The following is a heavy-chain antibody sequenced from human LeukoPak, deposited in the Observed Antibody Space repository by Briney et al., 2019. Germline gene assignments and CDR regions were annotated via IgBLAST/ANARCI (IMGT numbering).Heavy chain of an antibody. CDR3: GRTDSSGYYHSDY. J-gene: IGHJ4*02. CDR2: ISAYNGHT. Sequence: ASVKVSCKASGYTFTSYGISWVRQAPGQGLEWMGWISAYNGHTNYAQKLQGRVTMTTDTSTSTAYMELRGLRSDDTAVYYCGRTDSSGYYHSDYWGQGTLVTVSS. CDR1: GYTFTSYG. V-gene: IGHV1-18*01. D-gene: IGHD3-22*01.